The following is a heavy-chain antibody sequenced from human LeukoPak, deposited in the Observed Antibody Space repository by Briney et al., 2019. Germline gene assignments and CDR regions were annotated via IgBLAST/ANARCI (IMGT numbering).Heavy chain of an antibody. Sequence: SQTLSLTCTVSGGSISSGDYYWSWIRQHPGKGLEWIGYIYYGGNTYYNPSLESRVTISVDTSKSQFSLRVNSVTAADTAVYYCARGRTYATRFDYWGRGTLVTVSS. J-gene: IGHJ4*02. CDR3: ARGRTYATRFDY. CDR2: IYYGGNT. D-gene: IGHD2-2*01. CDR1: GGSISSGDYY. V-gene: IGHV4-31*03.